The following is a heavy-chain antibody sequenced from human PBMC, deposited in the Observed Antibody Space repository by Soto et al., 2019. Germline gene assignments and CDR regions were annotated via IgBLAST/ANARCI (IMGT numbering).Heavy chain of an antibody. Sequence: QVQLVQSGAEMKKPGSSEKVSCQSSGGTFNTYAMNWVRQAPGQGPEWMGDISPMFGAANYAPKFQGRVTITEDESTGTSYMQLSSLTSEDTALYFCAREVQVHTPAFVYWGQGTLVTVSS. CDR3: AREVQVHTPAFVY. CDR1: GGTFNTYA. J-gene: IGHJ4*02. V-gene: IGHV1-69*19. CDR2: ISPMFGAA. D-gene: IGHD3-10*01.